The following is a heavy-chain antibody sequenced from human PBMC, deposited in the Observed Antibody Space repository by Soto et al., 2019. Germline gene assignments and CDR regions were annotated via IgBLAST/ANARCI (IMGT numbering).Heavy chain of an antibody. Sequence: QVQLQESGPTLVKPSQTLSLTCTVSNGSISSNYYWSWIRQHPGKGLEWMGYIYHTGITYYNPSLKSRSSISADTSKNLFSLRLTSVTAADTAVYDCATQYIGYDKNWFDPWGRGTLVTVSS. CDR2: IYHTGIT. D-gene: IGHD5-12*01. CDR3: ATQYIGYDKNWFDP. V-gene: IGHV4-31*03. CDR1: NGSISSNYY. J-gene: IGHJ5*02.